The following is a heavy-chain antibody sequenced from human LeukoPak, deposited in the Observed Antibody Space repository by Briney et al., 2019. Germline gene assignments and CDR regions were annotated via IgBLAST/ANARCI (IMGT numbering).Heavy chain of an antibody. CDR3: TKVRAYDDSGNPYWHFDL. J-gene: IGHJ2*01. CDR1: GFTFGTYW. Sequence: GGSLRLSCVGSGFTFGTYWMHWVRQGPGKGLEWVSVISTSGDTTYYADSVKGRFTISRDNSKNTLYLQMNSLRAEDTAVYYCTKVRAYDDSGNPYWHFDLWGRGTLVTVSS. D-gene: IGHD3-10*01. CDR2: ISTSGDTT. V-gene: IGHV3-23*01.